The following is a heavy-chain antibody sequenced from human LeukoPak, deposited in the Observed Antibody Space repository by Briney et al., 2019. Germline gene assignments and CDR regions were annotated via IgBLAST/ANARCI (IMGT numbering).Heavy chain of an antibody. V-gene: IGHV1-46*01. CDR2: INHSGGST. CDR1: GNTFTTYY. Sequence: ASVKVSCKASGNTFTTYYMHWVRQAPGQGLEWMGVINHSGGSTSYAQKFQGRVTLTRDTSTCTVYLDLSSLRSEDTAVYYCARGLENMIRGVILYYFDNWGQGTLVTVSS. CDR3: ARGLENMIRGVILYYFDN. J-gene: IGHJ4*02. D-gene: IGHD3-10*01.